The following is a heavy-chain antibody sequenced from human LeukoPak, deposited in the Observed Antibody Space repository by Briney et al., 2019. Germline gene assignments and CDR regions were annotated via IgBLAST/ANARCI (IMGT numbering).Heavy chain of an antibody. CDR1: GDSSSSNGFY. Sequence: SETLSLTCTVSGDSSSSNGFYWGWIRQPPGKGLEWIGNIYYSGSTYYIPSLKSRVTTSVDTSKNQFSLKLSSVTAADTAVYYCARGTRGSDSSFDYWGQGTLVTVSS. CDR2: IYYSGST. CDR3: ARGTRGSDSSFDY. J-gene: IGHJ4*02. D-gene: IGHD1-1*01. V-gene: IGHV4-39*07.